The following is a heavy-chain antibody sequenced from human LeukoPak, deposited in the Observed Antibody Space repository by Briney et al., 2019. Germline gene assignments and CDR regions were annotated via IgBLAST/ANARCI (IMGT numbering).Heavy chain of an antibody. V-gene: IGHV5-51*01. CDR1: GYSFTSYW. J-gene: IGHJ4*02. Sequence: GESLKISCKGSGYSFTSYWIGWVRQMPGKGLVWMGNIYPGDSDARYSPSFQGQVTISAGKSISTAYLQWSSLKASDTAMYYCAAVEMGDFDYWGQGTLVTVSS. CDR3: AAVEMGDFDY. D-gene: IGHD5-24*01. CDR2: IYPGDSDA.